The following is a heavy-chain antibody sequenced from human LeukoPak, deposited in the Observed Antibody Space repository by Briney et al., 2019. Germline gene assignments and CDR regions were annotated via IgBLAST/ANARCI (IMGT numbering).Heavy chain of an antibody. Sequence: SQTLSFTCTVSGVSVRSGGYYWHWIRKHPGKGLEWIGYLDYSGSTNYNPSLKSRISISTDTSKNQISLKLASLTAADTAEYYCATQRDGYYNDAFDMWGQGTLVIVS. CDR3: ATQRDGYYNDAFDM. D-gene: IGHD5-24*01. J-gene: IGHJ3*02. CDR2: LDYSGST. V-gene: IGHV4-31*03. CDR1: GVSVRSGGYY.